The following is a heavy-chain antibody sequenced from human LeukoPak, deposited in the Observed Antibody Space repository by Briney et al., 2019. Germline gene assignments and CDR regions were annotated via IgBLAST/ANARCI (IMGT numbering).Heavy chain of an antibody. CDR1: GGSFSGYY. D-gene: IGHD5-18*01. V-gene: IGHV4-34*01. CDR3: ARDIQLAFGYYYGMDV. Sequence: SETLSLTCAVYGGSFSGYYWSWIRQPPGKGLEWIGSIYYSGSTYYNPSLKSRVTISVDTSKNQFSLKLSSVTAADTAVYYCARDIQLAFGYYYGMDVWGQGTTVTVSS. CDR2: IYYSGST. J-gene: IGHJ6*02.